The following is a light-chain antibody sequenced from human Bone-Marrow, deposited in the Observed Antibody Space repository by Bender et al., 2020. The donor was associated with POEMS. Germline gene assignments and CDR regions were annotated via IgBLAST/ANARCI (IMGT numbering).Light chain of an antibody. J-gene: IGLJ2*01. CDR2: DVT. CDR3: SSYTSSSTPFVL. V-gene: IGLV2-14*01. Sequence: QSALTQPASVSGSPGQSITISCTGTSSDVGGSNYVSWYQQHPGKAPKLVLYDVTNRPSGVSFRFSGSKSGNTASLTISGLQSEDEADYYCSSYTSSSTPFVLFGVGTKLTVL. CDR1: SSDVGGSNY.